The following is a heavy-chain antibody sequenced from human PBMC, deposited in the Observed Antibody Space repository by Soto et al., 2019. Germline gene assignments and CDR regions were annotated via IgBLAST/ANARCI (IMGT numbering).Heavy chain of an antibody. CDR1: GFTLRNYY. CDR3: ARGGVPAALDI. CDR2: INGDGSTT. V-gene: IGHV3-74*01. J-gene: IGHJ3*02. D-gene: IGHD3-10*01. Sequence: EVQLVESGGALVQPGGSLRLSCVVSGFTLRNYYVHWARQAPGKGLVWVSHINGDGSTTDYADSVKGRFTISRDNAKNTLYLQMNSLRAEDTAVYYCARGGVPAALDIWGEGTMVPVSS.